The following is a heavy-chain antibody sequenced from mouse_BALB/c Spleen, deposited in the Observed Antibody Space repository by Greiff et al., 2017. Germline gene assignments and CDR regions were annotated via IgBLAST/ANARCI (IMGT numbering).Heavy chain of an antibody. Sequence: EVQLVESGPGLVKPSQSLSLTCSVTGYSITSGYYWNRIRQFPGNKLEWMGYISYDGSNNYNPSLKNRISITRDTSKNQFFLKLNSVTTEDTATYYCAQNYYGYAYWGQGTLVTVSA. J-gene: IGHJ3*01. CDR1: GYSITSGYY. CDR3: AQNYYGYAY. CDR2: ISYDGSN. D-gene: IGHD1-2*01. V-gene: IGHV3-6*02.